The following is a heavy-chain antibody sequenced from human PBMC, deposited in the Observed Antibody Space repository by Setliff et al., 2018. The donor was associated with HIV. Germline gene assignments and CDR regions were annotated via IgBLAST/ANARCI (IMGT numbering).Heavy chain of an antibody. CDR1: GFTFSGAE. V-gene: IGHV3-30*10. Sequence: PGESLKISCAASGFTFSGAEIHWVRQAPGKGLEWVSGVTYDGRRTFYTDAVKGRFTISRDNSNNTLYLQVSSLRPEDTAVYYCASARIPTGGMSTSFDYWGQGTLVTVSS. J-gene: IGHJ4*02. CDR2: VTYDGRRT. CDR3: ASARIPTGGMSTSFDY. D-gene: IGHD2-15*01.